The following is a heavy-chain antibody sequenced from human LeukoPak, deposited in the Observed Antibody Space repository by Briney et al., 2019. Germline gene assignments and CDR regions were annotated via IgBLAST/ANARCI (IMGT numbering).Heavy chain of an antibody. D-gene: IGHD2-2*01. CDR1: GGSFSGYH. CDR2: INHSGST. J-gene: IGHJ4*02. V-gene: IGHV4-34*01. Sequence: SETLSLTCAVYGGSFSGYHWSWIRQPPGKGLEWIGEINHSGSTNYNPSLKSRVTISVDTSKNQFSLKLSSVTAADTAVYYCASLNIVVVPAASFDYWGQGTLVTVSS. CDR3: ASLNIVVVPAASFDY.